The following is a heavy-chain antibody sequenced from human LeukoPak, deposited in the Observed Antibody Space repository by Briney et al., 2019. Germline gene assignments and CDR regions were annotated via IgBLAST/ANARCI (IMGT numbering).Heavy chain of an antibody. Sequence: SVKVSCKASGSTFSSYAISWVRQAPGQGLESMGRIIPILGIANYAQKFQGRVTITADKSTSTAYMELSSLRSEDTAVYYCAGAVASDAFDIWGQGTMVTVSS. CDR1: GSTFSSYA. J-gene: IGHJ3*02. CDR3: AGAVASDAFDI. V-gene: IGHV1-69*04. D-gene: IGHD2-15*01. CDR2: IIPILGIA.